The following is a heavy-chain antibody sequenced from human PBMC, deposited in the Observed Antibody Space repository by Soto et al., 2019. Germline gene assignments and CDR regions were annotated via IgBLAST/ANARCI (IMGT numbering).Heavy chain of an antibody. V-gene: IGHV2-26*01. CDR2: IFWNDET. Sequence: QVTLKESGPVLVKPTETLTLTCTVSGFPLSNARMGVSWIRQPPGKALEWLAHIFWNDETSYSPSLRSRLTISKDTSKSQVVLTMTNMDPVDTATYYCARPAHSSSWLSFSYWGQGTLVTVSS. J-gene: IGHJ4*02. CDR3: ARPAHSSSWLSFSY. D-gene: IGHD6-13*01. CDR1: GFPLSNARMG.